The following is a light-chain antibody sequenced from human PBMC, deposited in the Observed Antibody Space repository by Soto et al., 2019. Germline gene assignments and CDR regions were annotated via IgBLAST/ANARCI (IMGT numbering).Light chain of an antibody. Sequence: DIQLTQSPSFLSASLGDRVTITCRAGQGIAGSLSWYQQKPGKHPKLLIYAESTLQSGVPSRFSGSGSGTRGTLTISSLQPEDFATYDCQQVKSYPRTFGGGTKVDI. CDR1: QGIAGS. J-gene: IGKJ4*01. CDR3: QQVKSYPRT. CDR2: AES. V-gene: IGKV1-9*01.